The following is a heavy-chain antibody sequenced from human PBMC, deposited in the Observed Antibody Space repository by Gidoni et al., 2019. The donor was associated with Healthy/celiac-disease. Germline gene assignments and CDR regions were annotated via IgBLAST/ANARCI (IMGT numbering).Heavy chain of an antibody. D-gene: IGHD2-2*01. CDR1: GGSCSGYY. Sequence: QVQLQQWGAGLLKPSETLSLTCAVYGGSCSGYYWSWIRQPPWKGLEWIGEINHSVSTNYNPSLKSRVTISVDTSKNQFSLKLSSVTAADTAVYYCARVFTAALYYYYYGMDVWGQGTTVTVSS. J-gene: IGHJ6*02. CDR3: ARVFTAALYYYYYGMDV. V-gene: IGHV4-34*01. CDR2: INHSVST.